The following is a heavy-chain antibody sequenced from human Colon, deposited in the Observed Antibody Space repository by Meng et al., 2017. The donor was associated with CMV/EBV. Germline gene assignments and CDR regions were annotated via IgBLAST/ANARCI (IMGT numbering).Heavy chain of an antibody. CDR2: TNEDGSDK. V-gene: IGHV3-7*01. CDR3: TRDYYTSR. Sequence: GGSLRLSCAVSGSSFSNSWMIWVRRAPGKGLEWVAKTNEDGSDKYYVDSVKGRFTIFRDNAKNSVYLQMNSLRAEDTAIYYCTRDYYTSRWGQGTLVTVSS. J-gene: IGHJ4*02. CDR1: GSSFSNSW. D-gene: IGHD1-26*01.